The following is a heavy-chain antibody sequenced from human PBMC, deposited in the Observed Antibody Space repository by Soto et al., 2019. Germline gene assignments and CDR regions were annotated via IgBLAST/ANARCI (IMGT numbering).Heavy chain of an antibody. V-gene: IGHV2-5*02. CDR3: AHITYARWYFDL. Sequence: QITLKESGPSLVKLTQTLTLTCSSSGFSLSASGVGVGWIRQPSGKALEWLALIYWDDDTRYSPSLSSRLTIPKDNSINKVVFTLTNVAPVDTATYYCAHITYARWYFDLWGRGTLVNVSS. CDR1: GFSLSASGVG. CDR2: IYWDDDT. J-gene: IGHJ2*01. D-gene: IGHD4-17*01.